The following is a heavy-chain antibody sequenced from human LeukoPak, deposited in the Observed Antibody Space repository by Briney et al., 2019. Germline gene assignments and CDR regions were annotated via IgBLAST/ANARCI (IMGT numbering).Heavy chain of an antibody. CDR1: GGSISSSSYY. CDR3: ARTPTGTSCYRCGRLAFDI. CDR2: IYYSGST. V-gene: IGHV4-39*01. J-gene: IGHJ3*02. D-gene: IGHD2-2*02. Sequence: SETLSLTCTVSGGSISSSSYYWGWIRQPPGKGLEWIGSIYYSGSTYYNPSLKSRVTISVDTSKNQFSLKLSSVTAADTAVYYCARTPTGTSCYRCGRLAFDIWGQGTMVTVSS.